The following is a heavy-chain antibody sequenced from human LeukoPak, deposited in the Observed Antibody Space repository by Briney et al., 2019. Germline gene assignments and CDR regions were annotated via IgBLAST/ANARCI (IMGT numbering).Heavy chain of an antibody. Sequence: KPSETLSLTCTVSGGSISSYYWNWIRQPPGKGLEWIGHIYYSGSTNYNPSLKSRVTISVDTSKNQFSLKLSSVTAADTAVYYCARAADSTHFDYWGQGTLVTVSS. V-gene: IGHV4-59*01. J-gene: IGHJ4*02. CDR1: GGSISSYY. CDR2: IYYSGST. CDR3: ARAADSTHFDY. D-gene: IGHD3-22*01.